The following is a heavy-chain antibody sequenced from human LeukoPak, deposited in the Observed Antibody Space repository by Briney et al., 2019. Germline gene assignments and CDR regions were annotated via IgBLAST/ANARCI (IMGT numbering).Heavy chain of an antibody. CDR1: GGSFSGYY. CDR2: INHSGST. J-gene: IGHJ4*02. Sequence: SETLSLTCAVYGGSFSGYYWSWIRQPPGRGLEWIGEINHSGSTNYNPSLKSRVTISVGTSKNQFSLKLSSVTAADTAVYYCARGGNDFWSGYYRVFHYWGQGTLVTVSS. CDR3: ARGGNDFWSGYYRVFHY. D-gene: IGHD3-3*01. V-gene: IGHV4-34*01.